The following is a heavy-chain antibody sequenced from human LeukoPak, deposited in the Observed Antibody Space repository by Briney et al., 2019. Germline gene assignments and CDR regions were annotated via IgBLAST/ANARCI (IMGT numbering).Heavy chain of an antibody. CDR3: AKDPCSSTSCYMGSDY. CDR2: ISGSGGST. V-gene: IGHV3-23*01. CDR1: GFTFSSYS. J-gene: IGHJ4*02. Sequence: PGGSLRLSCAASGFTFSSYSMNWVRQAPGKGLEWVSAISGSGGSTYYADSVKGRFTISRDNSKNTLYLQMNSLRAEDTAVYYCAKDPCSSTSCYMGSDYWGQGTLVTVSS. D-gene: IGHD2-2*02.